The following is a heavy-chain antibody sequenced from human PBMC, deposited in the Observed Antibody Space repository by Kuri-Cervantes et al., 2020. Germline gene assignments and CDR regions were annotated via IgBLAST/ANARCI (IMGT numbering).Heavy chain of an antibody. CDR2: INPNSGGT. V-gene: IGHV1-2*04. J-gene: IGHJ6*03. D-gene: IGHD3-10*01. Sequence: ASVKVSCKASGYTFTGYHMHWVRQAPGQGLEWMGWINPNSGGTNYAQKFQGWVTMTRDTSISTAYMELSRLRSDDTAVYYCARHGAEGAYYYGSGSSNYYYYYYMDVWGKGTTVTVSS. CDR1: GYTFTGYH. CDR3: ARHGAEGAYYYGSGSSNYYYYYYMDV.